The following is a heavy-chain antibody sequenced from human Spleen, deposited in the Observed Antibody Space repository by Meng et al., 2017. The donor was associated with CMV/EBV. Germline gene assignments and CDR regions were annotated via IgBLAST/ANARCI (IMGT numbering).Heavy chain of an antibody. CDR3: VRQNYDSWSGYGSFDP. CDR1: GFTFSSYS. J-gene: IGHJ5*02. D-gene: IGHD3-3*01. CDR2: ISSSSSYI. Sequence: GESLKISCAASGFTFSSYSMNWVRQAPGKGLEWVSSISSSSSYIYYADSVKGRFTISRDNAKNSLYLQMNSLRAEDTAVYYCVRQNYDSWSGYGSFDPWGQGTLVTVSS. V-gene: IGHV3-21*01.